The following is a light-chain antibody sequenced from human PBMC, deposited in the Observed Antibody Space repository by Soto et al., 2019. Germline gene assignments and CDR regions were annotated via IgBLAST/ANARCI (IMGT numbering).Light chain of an antibody. CDR3: QQYDTYWT. Sequence: DIRMTESPSTLSGSLGDRVSITFWASQTISNWLAWYQQKPGKAPNLLIYKASSLKSGVPLRFSGSGSGTEFTLTINSLQPDDFATYYCQQYDTYWTFGQGTKVDIK. CDR2: KAS. J-gene: IGKJ1*01. CDR1: QTISNW. V-gene: IGKV1-5*03.